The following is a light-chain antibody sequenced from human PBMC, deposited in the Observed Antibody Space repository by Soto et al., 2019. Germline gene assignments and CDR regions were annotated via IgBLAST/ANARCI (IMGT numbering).Light chain of an antibody. CDR2: GAS. Sequence: EIVMAQSPATLSVSPGESATLSCRASQSVSSNLAWYQQKPGQAPRLLIYGASTRATGIPARFSGSGSGTEFTLTISSLQSEEFAVYYCQQYNNWPRTFGQGTKVDIK. J-gene: IGKJ1*01. V-gene: IGKV3-15*01. CDR1: QSVSSN. CDR3: QQYNNWPRT.